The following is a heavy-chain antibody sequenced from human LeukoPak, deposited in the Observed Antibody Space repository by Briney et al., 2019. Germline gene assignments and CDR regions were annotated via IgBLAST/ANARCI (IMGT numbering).Heavy chain of an antibody. D-gene: IGHD4-17*01. V-gene: IGHV4-39*01. CDR2: IYCSGST. CDR1: GGSISSSSYY. CDR3: ARQSTVTTFDY. J-gene: IGHJ4*02. Sequence: SETLSLTCTVSGGSISSSSYYWGWLRQPPGKGLEWIGSIYCSGSTYYNPSLKSRVTISVDTSKNQFSLKLSSVTAADTAVYYCARQSTVTTFDYWGQGTLVTVSS.